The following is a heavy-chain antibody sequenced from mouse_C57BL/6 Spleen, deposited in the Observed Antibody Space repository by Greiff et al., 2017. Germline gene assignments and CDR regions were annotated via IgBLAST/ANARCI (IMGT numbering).Heavy chain of an antibody. V-gene: IGHV5-9-1*02. J-gene: IGHJ1*03. Sequence: EVQVVESGEGLVKPGGSLKLSCAASGFTFSSYAMSWVRQTPEKRLEWVAYISSGGDYIYYADTVKGRFTFSRDNARNTLYLQMSSLKSEDTAMYYCTRDYGNYRYFDVWGTGTTVTVSS. CDR3: TRDYGNYRYFDV. CDR1: GFTFSSYA. D-gene: IGHD2-1*01. CDR2: ISSGGDYI.